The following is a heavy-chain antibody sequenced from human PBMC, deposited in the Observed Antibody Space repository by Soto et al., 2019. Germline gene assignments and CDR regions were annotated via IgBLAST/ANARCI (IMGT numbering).Heavy chain of an antibody. CDR1: GFSFSGKNY. CDR3: ATWLQREHAFDI. J-gene: IGHJ3*02. D-gene: IGHD1-1*01. V-gene: IGHV3-53*01. Sequence: DVQLEESGGGLIQPGGSPRLSCAASGFSFSGKNYLTWVRQAPGKGLEWVSALYSSDGTYYADSVKGRFSVSRDNSKNTFYLQLHSLRPEDTALYFCATWLQREHAFDIWGLGTMVTVSS. CDR2: LYSSDGT.